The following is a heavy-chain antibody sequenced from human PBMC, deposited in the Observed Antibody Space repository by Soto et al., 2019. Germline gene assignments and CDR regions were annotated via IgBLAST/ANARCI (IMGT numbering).Heavy chain of an antibody. J-gene: IGHJ6*02. CDR2: IYYSGST. V-gene: IGHV4-39*01. CDR3: ARHSDSTDTGSGSYHKFYYYYGMDV. Sequence: PSETLSLTCTVSGGSISSSSYYWGWIRQPPGKGLEWIGSIYYSGSTYYNPSLKGRVTISVDTSKNQFSLKLSSVTAADTAVYYCARHSDSTDTGSGSYHKFYYYYGMDVWGQGTTVTVSS. CDR1: GGSISSSSYY. D-gene: IGHD3-10*01.